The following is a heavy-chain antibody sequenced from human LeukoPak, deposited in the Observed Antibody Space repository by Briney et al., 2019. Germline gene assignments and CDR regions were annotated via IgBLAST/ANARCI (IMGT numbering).Heavy chain of an antibody. CDR3: ARWNSSGWYWWFDP. CDR1: GGTFSSYA. Sequence: SVKVSCKASGGTFSSYAISWVRQAPGQGLEWMGGIIPIFGTANYAQKFQGRVTITTDESTGTAYMELSSLRSEDTAVYYCARWNSSGWYWWFDPWGQGTLVTVSS. CDR2: IIPIFGTA. J-gene: IGHJ5*02. V-gene: IGHV1-69*05. D-gene: IGHD6-19*01.